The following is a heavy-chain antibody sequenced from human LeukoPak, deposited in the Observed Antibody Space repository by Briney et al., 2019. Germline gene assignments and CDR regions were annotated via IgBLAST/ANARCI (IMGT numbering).Heavy chain of an antibody. CDR3: ARLSASKDAFDI. Sequence: WIGYIYYSGRTYYNPSLKSRVTISVDTSKNQFSLKLSSVTAADTAVYYCARLSASKDAFDIWGQGTMVTVSS. CDR2: IYYSGRT. V-gene: IGHV4-31*02. J-gene: IGHJ3*02.